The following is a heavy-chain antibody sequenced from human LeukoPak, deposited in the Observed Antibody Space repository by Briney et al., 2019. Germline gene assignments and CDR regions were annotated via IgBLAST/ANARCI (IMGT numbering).Heavy chain of an antibody. J-gene: IGHJ3*02. D-gene: IGHD3-22*01. CDR3: AREAYLYDSSGYYLENGAFDI. V-gene: IGHV4-59*01. CDR1: GGSISSSY. CDR2: IYYSGST. Sequence: SETLSLTCTVSGGSISSSYWSWIRQPPGKGLEWIGYIYYSGSTNYNPSLKSRVTISVDTSKNQFSLKLSSVTAADTAVYYCAREAYLYDSSGYYLENGAFDIWGQGTMVTVSS.